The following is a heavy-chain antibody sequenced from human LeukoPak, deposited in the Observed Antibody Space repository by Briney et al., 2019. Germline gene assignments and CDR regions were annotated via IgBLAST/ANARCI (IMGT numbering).Heavy chain of an antibody. D-gene: IGHD5-18*01. J-gene: IGHJ4*02. V-gene: IGHV3-30*02. CDR2: IRYDGSNK. CDR3: AKDQDTAIVFDY. Sequence: GGSLRLSCAASGFTFSSYCMHWVRQAPGKGLEWVAFIRYDGSNKYYADSVKGRFTISRDNSKNTLYLQMNSLRAEDTAVYYCAKDQDTAIVFDYWGQGTLVTVSS. CDR1: GFTFSSYC.